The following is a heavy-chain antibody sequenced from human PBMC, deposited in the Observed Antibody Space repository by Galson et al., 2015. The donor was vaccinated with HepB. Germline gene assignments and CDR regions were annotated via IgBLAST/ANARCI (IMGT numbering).Heavy chain of an antibody. D-gene: IGHD3-22*01. J-gene: IGHJ4*02. Sequence: SVKVSCKASGYTFTGYYTHWVRQAPGQGLEWMGRINPNSGGTNYAQKFQGRVTMTRDTSISTAYMELSRLRSDDTAVYYCARDYDSSGYYLVDYWGQGTLVTVSS. CDR2: INPNSGGT. CDR3: ARDYDSSGYYLVDY. V-gene: IGHV1-2*06. CDR1: GYTFTGYY.